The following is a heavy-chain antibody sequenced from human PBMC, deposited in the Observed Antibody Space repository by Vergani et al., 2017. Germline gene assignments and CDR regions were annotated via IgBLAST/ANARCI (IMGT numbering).Heavy chain of an antibody. CDR3: ARSGNWNYGMDV. Sequence: EVQLLESGGGLVQPGGSLRLSCAASGFTFSSYAMSWVRQAPGTGLEWVSAISGSSTYYADSVKGRFTISRDNSKNTLYLQMNSLRAEDTAVYYCARSGNWNYGMDVWGQGTTVTVSS. CDR2: ISGSST. D-gene: IGHD1-20*01. J-gene: IGHJ6*02. V-gene: IGHV3-23*01. CDR1: GFTFSSYA.